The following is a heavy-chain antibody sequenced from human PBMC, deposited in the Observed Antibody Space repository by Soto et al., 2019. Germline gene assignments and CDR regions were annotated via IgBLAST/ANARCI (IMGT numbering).Heavy chain of an antibody. CDR2: ISEGVGSA. CDR1: GFTFITYA. Sequence: GGSLRLSCAASGFTFITYAISFVRHAPFKWLQWVSGISEGVGSAYYADSVKGRFTISRDNSKNTLFLQMNRLRADDTAVYYCGAGSNCNHFDYWGQGTLVTVSS. J-gene: IGHJ4*02. V-gene: IGHV3-23*01. CDR3: GAGSNCNHFDY. D-gene: IGHD1-1*01.